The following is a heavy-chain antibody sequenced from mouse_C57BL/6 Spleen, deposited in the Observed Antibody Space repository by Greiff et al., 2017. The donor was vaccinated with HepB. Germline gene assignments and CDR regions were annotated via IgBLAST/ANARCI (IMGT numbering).Heavy chain of an antibody. D-gene: IGHD2-3*01. CDR1: GFTFSDYY. CDR3: AIIYDGYHYPSWFAY. J-gene: IGHJ3*01. V-gene: IGHV5-16*01. Sequence: EVMLVASEGGLVQPGRSMKLSCTASGFTFSDYYMAWVRQVPEKGLEWVANINYDGSSTYYLDSLKSRFIISRDNAKNILYLQMSSLKSEDTATYYCAIIYDGYHYPSWFAYWGQGTLVTVSA. CDR2: INYDGSST.